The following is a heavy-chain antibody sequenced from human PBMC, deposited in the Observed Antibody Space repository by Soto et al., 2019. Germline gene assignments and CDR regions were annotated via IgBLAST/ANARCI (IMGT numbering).Heavy chain of an antibody. V-gene: IGHV3-30*04. CDR3: ARDLQAGTDNVNWFAP. Sequence: QVQLVESGGGVVQPGRSLRLSCAASGFRIRRSAMHWVRQAPGKGLECVAVIAYDGSNRWYADSAKGRFTISRDNSKNTVYLEMSSLRGEDTAVYYCARDLQAGTDNVNWFAPWGQGTLVTVSS. J-gene: IGHJ5*02. CDR2: IAYDGSNR. D-gene: IGHD1-1*01. CDR1: GFRIRRSA.